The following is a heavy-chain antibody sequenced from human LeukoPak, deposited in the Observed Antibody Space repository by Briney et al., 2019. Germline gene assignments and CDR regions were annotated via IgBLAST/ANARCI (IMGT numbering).Heavy chain of an antibody. Sequence: GGSLRLSCAASGFTFSDYYMSWIRRAPGKGLEWVSYISSSGSTIYYADSVKGRFTISRDNAKNSLYLQMNSLRAEDTAVYYCARDPTYDSSGYYIDYWGQGTLVTVSS. CDR3: ARDPTYDSSGYYIDY. V-gene: IGHV3-11*04. CDR1: GFTFSDYY. J-gene: IGHJ4*02. D-gene: IGHD3-22*01. CDR2: ISSSGSTI.